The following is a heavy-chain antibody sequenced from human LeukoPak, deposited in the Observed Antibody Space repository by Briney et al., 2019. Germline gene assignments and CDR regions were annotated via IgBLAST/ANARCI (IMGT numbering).Heavy chain of an antibody. CDR3: ARGWAAHDY. D-gene: IGHD2-15*01. J-gene: IGHJ4*02. V-gene: IGHV3-30*03. CDR1: GFTFRSYG. Sequence: PGGSLRLSCAASGFTFRSYGMHWVRQAPGKGLEWVALITYDDFYKYYGDSVKGRFTISRDNSKNTLYLQMNSLRVEDTAVYYCARGWAAHDYWGQGTLVTVSS. CDR2: ITYDDFYK.